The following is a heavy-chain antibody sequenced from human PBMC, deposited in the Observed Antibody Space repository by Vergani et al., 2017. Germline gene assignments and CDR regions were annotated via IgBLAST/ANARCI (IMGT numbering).Heavy chain of an antibody. CDR3: ARSTTQWLVPEVYYGMDV. V-gene: IGHV3-33*01. Sequence: QVQLVESGGGVVQPGRSLRLSCAASGFTFSRYGMHWVRQAPGKGLEWVAIIWYDGSNKYYADSVKGRFIISRDNSKNTVSLQMNSLRAEDTAVYYCARSTTQWLVPEVYYGMDVWGQGTTVTVSS. CDR2: IWYDGSNK. CDR1: GFTFSRYG. J-gene: IGHJ6*02. D-gene: IGHD6-19*01.